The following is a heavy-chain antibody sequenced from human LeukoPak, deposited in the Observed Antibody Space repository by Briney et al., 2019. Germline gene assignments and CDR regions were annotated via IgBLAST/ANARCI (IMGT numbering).Heavy chain of an antibody. V-gene: IGHV4-59*01. Sequence: PSETLSLTCTVPGGSISSYYWSWIRPPPGKGLGWIGYIYYSGSTNYNPSLKSRVTISGDTSKSQFSLKLSSVTAADTAVYYCARSVGGYSYYHLDYWGQGTLVTVSS. D-gene: IGHD5-18*01. CDR3: ARSVGGYSYYHLDY. CDR2: IYYSGST. J-gene: IGHJ4*02. CDR1: GGSISSYY.